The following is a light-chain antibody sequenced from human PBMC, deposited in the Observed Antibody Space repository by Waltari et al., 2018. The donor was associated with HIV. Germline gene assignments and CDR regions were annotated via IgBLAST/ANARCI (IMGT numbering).Light chain of an antibody. V-gene: IGLV2-8*01. CDR1: SSDVGLYNF. Sequence: QSALSQPPSASGSPGQSVTVSCTRTSSDVGLYNFVSWYQHHPGEAPQVIIYEVNKRPSGVPDRFSGSKSGNTASLTVSGLQPEDEADYYCSSYAGRHVYVFGTGTTVTVL. CDR2: EVN. CDR3: SSYAGRHVYV. J-gene: IGLJ1*01.